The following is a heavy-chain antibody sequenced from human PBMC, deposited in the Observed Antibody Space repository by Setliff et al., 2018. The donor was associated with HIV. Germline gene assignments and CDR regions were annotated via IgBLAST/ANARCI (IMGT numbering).Heavy chain of an antibody. CDR1: DGSITSNNYY. CDR3: MSQHRIISQFDH. J-gene: IGHJ5*02. V-gene: IGHV4-39*01. D-gene: IGHD3-16*01. CDR2: TYYNGST. Sequence: LSLTCSVSDGSITSNNYYWGWIRQPPGKGLECIGNTYYNGSTYYKSSLRSRVTISLDTSKKQFSLKLTSVTAADTAVYYCMSQHRIISQFDHWGQGTLVTVSS.